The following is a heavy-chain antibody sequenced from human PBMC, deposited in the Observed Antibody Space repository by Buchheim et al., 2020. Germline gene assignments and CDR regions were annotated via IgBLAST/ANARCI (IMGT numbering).Heavy chain of an antibody. D-gene: IGHD3-3*01. CDR1: GFTFSSYA. CDR3: TTDVLKFFDKANY. Sequence: EVQLLESGGGLVQPGGSLRLSCAASGFTFSSYAMSWVRQAPGKGLEWVGRIKSKTDGGTTDYAAPVKGRFTISRDDSKNTLYLQMNSLKTEDTAVYYCTTDVLKFFDKANYWGQGTL. V-gene: IGHV3-15*01. CDR2: IKSKTDGGTT. J-gene: IGHJ4*02.